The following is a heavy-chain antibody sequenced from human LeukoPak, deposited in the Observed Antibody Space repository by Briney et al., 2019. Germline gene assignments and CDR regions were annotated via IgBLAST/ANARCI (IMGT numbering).Heavy chain of an antibody. J-gene: IGHJ4*02. CDR3: AKRRDTTGYFGFDY. CDR2: MSGSGDST. D-gene: IGHD3-22*01. CDR1: GFTFSSYA. Sequence: GRSLRLSCAVSGFTFSSYAMSWVRQAPGKGLELISAMSGSGDSTYYVDSVKGRFTISRDNSKNTLYLQMNSLRAEDTAVYYCAKRRDTTGYFGFDYWGQGTLVTVSS. V-gene: IGHV3-23*01.